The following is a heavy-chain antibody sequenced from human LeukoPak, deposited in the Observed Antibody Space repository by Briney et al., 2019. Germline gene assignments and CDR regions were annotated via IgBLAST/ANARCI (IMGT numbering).Heavy chain of an antibody. CDR1: GFTFSSYS. J-gene: IGHJ4*02. D-gene: IGHD2-15*01. Sequence: PGGSLRLSCAASGFTFSSYSMNWVRQAPGKGLEWVSSISSSSSYIYYADSVKGRFTISRDNAKNSLYLQMNSLRAEDTAVYYCASCSGGSCYLDYWGQGTLVTVSS. CDR2: ISSSSSYI. CDR3: ASCSGGSCYLDY. V-gene: IGHV3-21*01.